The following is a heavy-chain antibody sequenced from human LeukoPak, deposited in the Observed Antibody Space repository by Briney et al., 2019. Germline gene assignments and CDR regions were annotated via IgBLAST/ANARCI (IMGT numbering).Heavy chain of an antibody. CDR2: ISSSGSTI. V-gene: IGHV3-48*03. D-gene: IGHD3-9*01. J-gene: IGHJ6*03. CDR1: GFTFSSYE. Sequence: GGSLRLSCAASGFTFSSYEMNWVRQAPGKGLEWVSYISSSGSTIYYADSVKGRFTISRDNAKNSLYLQMNSLRAEDTAVYYCARRDYDILTGWNYYYMDVWGKGTTVTISS. CDR3: ARRDYDILTGWNYYYMDV.